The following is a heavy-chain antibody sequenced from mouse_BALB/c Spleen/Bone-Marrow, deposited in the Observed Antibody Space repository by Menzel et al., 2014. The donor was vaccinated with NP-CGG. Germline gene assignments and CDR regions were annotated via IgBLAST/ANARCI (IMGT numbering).Heavy chain of an antibody. J-gene: IGHJ4*01. CDR1: GFTSSSFG. V-gene: IGHV5-17*02. CDR3: ATGTRAMDY. Sequence: EVQRVESGGGLVQPGGSRKLSCAASGFTSSSFGMHWVRQAPEKGLEWVAYISSGSSTIYYADTVKGRFTISRDNPKNTLFLQMTSLRSEDTAMYYCATGTRAMDYWGQGTSVTVSS. CDR2: ISSGSSTI. D-gene: IGHD4-1*01.